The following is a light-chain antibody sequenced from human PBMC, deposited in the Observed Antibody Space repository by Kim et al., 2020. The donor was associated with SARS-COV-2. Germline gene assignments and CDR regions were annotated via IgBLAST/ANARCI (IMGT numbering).Light chain of an antibody. CDR2: EDT. CDR3: QSSDSSDTFWV. J-gene: IGLJ3*02. Sequence: PRQPARITCSGDALPNQYAYWLQQRPGQAPVLVIYEDTQRPSGIPERFSGSTSGTTVTLTISGVQAEDEADYYCQSSDSSDTFWVFGGGTQLTVL. CDR1: ALPNQY. V-gene: IGLV3-25*03.